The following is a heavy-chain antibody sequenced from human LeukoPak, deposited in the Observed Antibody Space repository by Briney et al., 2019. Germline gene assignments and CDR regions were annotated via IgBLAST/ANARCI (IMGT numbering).Heavy chain of an antibody. CDR1: GYTFTSYH. D-gene: IGHD6-6*01. CDR2: INLSGGST. J-gene: IGHJ6*02. V-gene: IGHV1-46*01. Sequence: ASVKVSCKASGYTFTSYHMHWVRQAPGQGLEWMGKINLSGGSTTYAQKFQGRVTMTRDTSTSTVYMELSSLRSEDTAVYYCAAVGWEYSSSPLPMDVWGQGTTVTVSS. CDR3: AAVGWEYSSSPLPMDV.